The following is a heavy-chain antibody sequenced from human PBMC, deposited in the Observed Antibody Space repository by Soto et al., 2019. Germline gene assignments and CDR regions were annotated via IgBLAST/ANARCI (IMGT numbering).Heavy chain of an antibody. CDR3: ARLPAAIHDAFDI. CDR2: IDPSDSYT. V-gene: IGHV5-10-1*01. Sequence: SGESLKISCNGSGYSFTSYWISLVRQMPGKGLEWTGRIDPSDSYTNYSPSFQGHVTISADKSISTAYLQWSSLKASDTAMYYCARLPAAIHDAFDIWGQGTMVTVSS. CDR1: GYSFTSYW. D-gene: IGHD2-2*02. J-gene: IGHJ3*02.